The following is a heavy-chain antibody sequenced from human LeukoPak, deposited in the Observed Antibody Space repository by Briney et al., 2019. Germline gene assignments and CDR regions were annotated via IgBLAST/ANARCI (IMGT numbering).Heavy chain of an antibody. CDR1: GFTFSSYA. CDR2: ISSSSSYI. V-gene: IGHV3-21*01. CDR3: ARDDRGYDAQYYYYGMDV. J-gene: IGHJ6*02. D-gene: IGHD5-12*01. Sequence: GGSLRLSCAASGFTFSSYAMSWVRQAPGKGLEWVSSISSSSSYIYYADSVKGRFTISRDNAKNSLYLQMNSLRAEDTAVYYCARDDRGYDAQYYYYGMDVWGQGTTVTVSS.